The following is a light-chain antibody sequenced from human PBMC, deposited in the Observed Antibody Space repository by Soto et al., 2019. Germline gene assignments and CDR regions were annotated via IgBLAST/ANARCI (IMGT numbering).Light chain of an antibody. V-gene: IGKV1-5*03. CDR1: QSISTW. J-gene: IGKJ1*01. Sequence: DIQMTQSPSTLSASVGDRVTSTCRASQSISTWLAWYQQEPWKAPKLLIHKATSLHSGVPSRFSGSGSGTDVPLTISSLHPDDIATYSCQQYNSYSQTFGQGARVEIK. CDR3: QQYNSYSQT. CDR2: KAT.